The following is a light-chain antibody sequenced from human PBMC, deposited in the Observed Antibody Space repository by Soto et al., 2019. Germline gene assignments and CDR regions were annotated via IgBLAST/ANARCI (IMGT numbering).Light chain of an antibody. CDR3: CSYVGSTTYV. V-gene: IGLV2-23*01. Sequence: QSALTQPASVSGSPGQSISISCTGTSGDIGAYDYVSWFQQHPGKAPKVMIYEGSQRPSGVSNRFSGSKSGNTASLTISGLQAEDEADYYCCSYVGSTTYVFGTGTKVTVL. J-gene: IGLJ1*01. CDR2: EGS. CDR1: SGDIGAYDY.